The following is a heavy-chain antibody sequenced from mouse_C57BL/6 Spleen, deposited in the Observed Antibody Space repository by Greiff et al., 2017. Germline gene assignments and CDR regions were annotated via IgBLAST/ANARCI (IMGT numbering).Heavy chain of an antibody. CDR3: AREGDYYGSSIYYAIDY. V-gene: IGHV1-80*01. D-gene: IGHD1-1*01. Sequence: QVQLQQSGAELVKPGASVKISCKASGYAFSSYWMNWVKQRPGKGLEWIGQIYPGDGATNYNGKFKGKATLTADKSSSTAYMQRRSLTSEDAAVDFCAREGDYYGSSIYYAIDYWGQGTSVTVSA. CDR2: IYPGDGAT. J-gene: IGHJ4*01. CDR1: GYAFSSYW.